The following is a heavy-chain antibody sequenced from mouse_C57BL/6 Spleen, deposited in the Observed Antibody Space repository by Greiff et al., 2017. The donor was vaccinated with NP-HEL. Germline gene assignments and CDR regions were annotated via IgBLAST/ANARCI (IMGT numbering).Heavy chain of an antibody. CDR3: ARNRKNAMDY. CDR1: GFTFSDYY. J-gene: IGHJ4*01. V-gene: IGHV5-16*01. CDR2: INYDGSST. Sequence: EVMLVESEGGLVQPGRSMKLSCTASGFTFSDYYMAWVRQVPEKGLEWVANINYDGSSTYYLDSLKSRFIISRDNAKNILYLQMSSLKSEDTATYYCARNRKNAMDYWGQGTSVTVSS.